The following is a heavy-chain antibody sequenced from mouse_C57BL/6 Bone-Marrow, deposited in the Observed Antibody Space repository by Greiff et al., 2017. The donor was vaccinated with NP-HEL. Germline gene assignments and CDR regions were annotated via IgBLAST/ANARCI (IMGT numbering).Heavy chain of an antibody. Sequence: EVKLMESGGGLVQPGGSLKLSCAASGFTFSDYYMHWVRQTPEKRLEWVAYISTGGGSTYYPDTVKGRFTISRDNAKNTLYLQMSRLKSEDKAMDYYARPTTMVDWYFDVWGTGTTVTVSS. J-gene: IGHJ1*03. CDR2: ISTGGGST. CDR1: GFTFSDYY. V-gene: IGHV5-12*01. CDR3: ARPTTMVDWYFDV. D-gene: IGHD1-1*01.